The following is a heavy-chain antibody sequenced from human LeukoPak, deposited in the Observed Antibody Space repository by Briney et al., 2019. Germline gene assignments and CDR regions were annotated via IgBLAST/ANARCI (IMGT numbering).Heavy chain of an antibody. J-gene: IGHJ4*02. V-gene: IGHV4-39*01. CDR3: ARGTGVRMGL. CDR2: IYYSGNT. CDR1: GGSISSSSYY. D-gene: IGHD1-14*01. Sequence: SETLSLTCTVSGGSISSSSYYWAWIRQPPGKGLEWIGSIYYSGNTYYKSSLKSRVTISVDTSKNQFSLKLSSVTAADTAVYYCARGTGVRMGLWGQGTLVTVSS.